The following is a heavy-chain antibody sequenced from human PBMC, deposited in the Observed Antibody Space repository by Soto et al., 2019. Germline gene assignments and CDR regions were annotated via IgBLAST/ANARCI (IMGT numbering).Heavy chain of an antibody. CDR1: GFDFSNGW. V-gene: IGHV3-15*05. Sequence: EVQLVESGGGLVKPGGSLRLSCAASGFDFSNGWMSWVRQAPGKGLKGVGRIKSKVHGETTDYAAHVKGRFTISREDSRNTLYLQMHSLQTEDTAVYYCSTDEWEWGQGTLVTVSS. CDR3: STDEWE. CDR2: IKSKVHGETT. J-gene: IGHJ4*02. D-gene: IGHD1-26*01.